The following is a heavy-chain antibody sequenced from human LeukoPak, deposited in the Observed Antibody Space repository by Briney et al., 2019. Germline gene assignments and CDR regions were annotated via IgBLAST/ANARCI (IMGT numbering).Heavy chain of an antibody. D-gene: IGHD6-6*01. Sequence: GASVKVSCKASGGTFSSYGISWVRQAPGQGLEWMGWISAYNGNTNYAQKLQGRVTMTTDTSTSTAYMELRSLRSDDTAVYYCAREGSSSGYYYYMDVWGKGTTVTVSS. CDR2: ISAYNGNT. CDR1: GGTFSSYG. V-gene: IGHV1-18*01. CDR3: AREGSSSGYYYYMDV. J-gene: IGHJ6*03.